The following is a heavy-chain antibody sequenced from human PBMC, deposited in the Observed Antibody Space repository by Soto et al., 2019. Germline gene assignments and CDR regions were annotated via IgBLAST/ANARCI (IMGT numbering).Heavy chain of an antibody. V-gene: IGHV3-23*01. CDR3: AMSRRPSGYPVDY. CDR2: ISGSGGST. Sequence: GGSLRLSCAASGFTFSSYAMSWVRQAPGKGLEWVSAISGSGGSTYYADSVKSRFTISRDNSKNTLYLQMNSLRAEDTAVYYCAMSRRPSGYPVDYWGQGTLVTVSS. D-gene: IGHD3-3*01. J-gene: IGHJ4*02. CDR1: GFTFSSYA.